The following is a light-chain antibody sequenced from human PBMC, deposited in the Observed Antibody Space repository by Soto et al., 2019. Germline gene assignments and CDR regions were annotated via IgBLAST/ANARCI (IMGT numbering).Light chain of an antibody. CDR1: QSVSNY. CDR3: QHRVNWPT. CDR2: DVS. J-gene: IGKJ4*01. Sequence: EIVLTQSPATLSLSPGERATLSCRASQSVSNYLGWYQQKSGQAPRLLISDVSKRATGIPARFSGSGSGTDFTLTISSLETDDFAVYYCQHRVNWPTFGGGTKVEIK. V-gene: IGKV3-11*01.